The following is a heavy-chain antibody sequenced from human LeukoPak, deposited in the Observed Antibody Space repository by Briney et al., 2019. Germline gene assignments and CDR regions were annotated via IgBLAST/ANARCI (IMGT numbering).Heavy chain of an antibody. CDR1: GDSISSYNYF. CDR3: ARVGATGTADY. Sequence: PSETLSLTCTVSGDSISSYNYFWGWIRQPPGKGLEWVSYISKSGSDTNFADSVKGRFTISRDNAKNSLYLQMNSLRAEDTAVYYCARVGATGTADYWGQGTLVTVSS. CDR2: ISKSGSDT. D-gene: IGHD1-1*01. V-gene: IGHV3-11*03. J-gene: IGHJ4*02.